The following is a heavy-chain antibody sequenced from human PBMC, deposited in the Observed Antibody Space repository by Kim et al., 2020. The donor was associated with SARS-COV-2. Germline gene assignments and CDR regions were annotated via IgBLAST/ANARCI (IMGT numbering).Heavy chain of an antibody. CDR3: ARVVGYCSGGSCYPGDWFDP. D-gene: IGHD2-15*01. Sequence: SETLSLTCTVSGGSISSSSYYWGWIRQPPGKGLEWIGSIYYSGSTYYNPSLKSRVTISVDTSKNQFSLKLSSVTAADTAVYYCARVVGYCSGGSCYPGDWFDPWGQGTLVTVSS. V-gene: IGHV4-39*01. CDR1: GGSISSSSYY. J-gene: IGHJ5*02. CDR2: IYYSGST.